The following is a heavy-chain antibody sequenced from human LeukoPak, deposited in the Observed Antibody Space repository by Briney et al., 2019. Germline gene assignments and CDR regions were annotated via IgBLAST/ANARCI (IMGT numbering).Heavy chain of an antibody. CDR3: ASIQLWSYYYYYYMDV. V-gene: IGHV3-48*03. CDR2: ISSSGSTI. J-gene: IGHJ6*03. CDR1: GFTFSSYE. Sequence: GGSLRLSCAASGFTFSSYELNWVRQAPGEGLEWVSYISSSGSTIYYADSVKGRFTISRDNAKNSLYLQMNSLRAEDTAVYYCASIQLWSYYYYYYMDVWGKGTTVAVSS. D-gene: IGHD5-18*01.